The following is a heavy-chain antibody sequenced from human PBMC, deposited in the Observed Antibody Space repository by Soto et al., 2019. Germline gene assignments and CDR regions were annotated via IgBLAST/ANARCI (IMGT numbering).Heavy chain of an antibody. D-gene: IGHD3-16*01. CDR3: ARMGEYTDY. J-gene: IGHJ4*02. Sequence: AASVKVSCKASGYTFTSYAIHWVRQAPGQRLEWMASINAGNGYTIYSQHFQGRVTITRDTPARTVYMELSSLRSEDTAVFYCARMGEYTDYWGQGTLVTVSS. CDR2: INAGNGYT. V-gene: IGHV1-3*01. CDR1: GYTFTSYA.